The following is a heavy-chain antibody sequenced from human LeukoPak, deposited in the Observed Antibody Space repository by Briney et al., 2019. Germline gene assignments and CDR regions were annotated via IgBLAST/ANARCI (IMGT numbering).Heavy chain of an antibody. CDR3: ASSMVRGVKSDY. V-gene: IGHV4-30-4*01. CDR2: IYYSGST. D-gene: IGHD3-10*01. Sequence: SETLSLTCTVSGGSISSGDYYWSWIRQPPGKGLEWIGYIYYSGSTYYNPSLKSRVTISVDTSKNQFSLKLSSVTAADTAVYYCASSMVRGVKSDYWGQGNLVTVSS. CDR1: GGSISSGDYY. J-gene: IGHJ4*02.